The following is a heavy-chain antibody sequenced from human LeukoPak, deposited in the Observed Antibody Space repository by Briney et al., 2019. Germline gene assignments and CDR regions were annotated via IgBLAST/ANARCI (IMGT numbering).Heavy chain of an antibody. CDR1: GFTFSSYS. J-gene: IGHJ4*02. Sequence: PGGSLRLSCAASGFTFSSYSMNWVRPAPGEGLERVSYISSSSSTIYYAVSGKGRFTISRENAKNSLYLQMNSLRAEDTAVYYCARDYGGSSPFDYWGQGTLVTVSS. V-gene: IGHV3-48*01. D-gene: IGHD4-23*01. CDR2: ISSSSSTI. CDR3: ARDYGGSSPFDY.